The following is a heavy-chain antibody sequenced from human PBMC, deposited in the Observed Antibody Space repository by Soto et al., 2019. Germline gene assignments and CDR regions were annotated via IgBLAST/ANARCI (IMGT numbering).Heavy chain of an antibody. CDR1: GGSFSGYY. CDR3: ASEPRYSSSWYDY. J-gene: IGHJ4*02. V-gene: IGHV4-34*01. Sequence: SETLSLTCAVYGGSFSGYYWSWIRQPPGKGLEWIGEINHSGSTSYNPSLKSRVTISVDTSKNQFSLKLSSVTAADTAVYYCASEPRYSSSWYDYWGQGTLVTVSS. D-gene: IGHD6-13*01. CDR2: INHSGST.